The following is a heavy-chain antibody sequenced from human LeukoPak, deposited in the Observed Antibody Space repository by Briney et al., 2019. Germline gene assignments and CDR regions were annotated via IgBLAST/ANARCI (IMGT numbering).Heavy chain of an antibody. Sequence: QSGGSLRLSCAASGFTFSDHYVAWVRQAPGKGLEWVGRSRNKAISYTTEYAASVRGRFTISRDDSKNSLYLQMNSLKTEDTAVHYCVRPLTGARRAFEIWGQGTMVTVSS. V-gene: IGHV3-72*01. CDR3: VRPLTGARRAFEI. D-gene: IGHD7-27*01. CDR2: SRNKAISYTT. J-gene: IGHJ3*02. CDR1: GFTFSDHY.